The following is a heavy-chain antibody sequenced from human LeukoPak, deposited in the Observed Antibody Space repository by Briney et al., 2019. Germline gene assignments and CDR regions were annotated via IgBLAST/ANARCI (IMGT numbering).Heavy chain of an antibody. V-gene: IGHV3-23*01. CDR3: ARGIASHSYYMDV. CDR2: ISDSGGST. D-gene: IGHD6-13*01. Sequence: PGGSLRLSCAVSGITLSNYGMSWVRQAPGKGLEWVAGISDSGGSTNYADSVKGRFTISRDNPKNTLYLQMNSLRAEDTAVYYCARGIASHSYYMDVWGKGTTVTVSS. CDR1: GITLSNYG. J-gene: IGHJ6*03.